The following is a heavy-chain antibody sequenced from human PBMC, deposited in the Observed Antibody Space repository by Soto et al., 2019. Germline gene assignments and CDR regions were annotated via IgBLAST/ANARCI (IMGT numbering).Heavy chain of an antibody. CDR2: IKSNSDGGTT. D-gene: IGHD3-3*01. J-gene: IGHJ4*02. CDR1: GFTFRNVW. Sequence: GWSLRLSCVVSGFTFRNVWMSLVRQAPGKGLEWVGRIKSNSDGGTTDYAPPVKGRFIISRDDSKNTLYLQMNSLKSEDTAVYYCTTAPVFGYWGKGTLVTVSS. V-gene: IGHV3-15*01. CDR3: TTAPVFGY.